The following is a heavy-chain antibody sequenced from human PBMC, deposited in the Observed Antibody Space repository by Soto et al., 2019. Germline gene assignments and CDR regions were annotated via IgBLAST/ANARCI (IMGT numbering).Heavy chain of an antibody. Sequence: GASVKVSCKASGYTFTSYGISWVRQAPGQGLEWMGGIIPIFGTANYAQKFQGRVTITADESTSTAYMELSSLRSEDTAVYYCARFSRTTPQAFDIWGQGTMVTVSS. CDR3: ARFSRTTPQAFDI. V-gene: IGHV1-69*13. CDR2: IIPIFGTA. D-gene: IGHD1-1*01. CDR1: GYTFTSYG. J-gene: IGHJ3*02.